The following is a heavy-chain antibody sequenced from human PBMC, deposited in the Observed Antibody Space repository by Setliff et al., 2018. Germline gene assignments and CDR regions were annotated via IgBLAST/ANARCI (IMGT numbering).Heavy chain of an antibody. CDR1: GGTFSDYF. CDR2: INHSGSS. CDR3: ARLPDGSPADY. D-gene: IGHD1-26*01. Sequence: PSETLSLTCGASGGTFSDYFWTWIRQSPGKGLEWIGEINHSGSSNYNPPLKSRLTISVDTSKNQFSLKLTSVTAADTAVYYCARLPDGSPADYWGQGTLVTVSS. V-gene: IGHV4-34*01. J-gene: IGHJ4*02.